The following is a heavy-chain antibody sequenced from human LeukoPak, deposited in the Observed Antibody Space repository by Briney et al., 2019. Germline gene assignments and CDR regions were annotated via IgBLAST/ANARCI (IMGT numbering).Heavy chain of an antibody. CDR2: ISAYNGNT. D-gene: IGHD3-9*01. CDR3: ARVTIFHPYWFDP. CDR1: GYTFTSYD. J-gene: IGHJ5*02. Sequence: ASVKVSCKASGYTFTSYDINWVRQAPGQGLEWMGWISAYNGNTNYAQKLQGRVTMTTDTSTSTAYMELRSLRSDDTAVYYCARVTIFHPYWFDPWGQGTLVTVSS. V-gene: IGHV1-18*01.